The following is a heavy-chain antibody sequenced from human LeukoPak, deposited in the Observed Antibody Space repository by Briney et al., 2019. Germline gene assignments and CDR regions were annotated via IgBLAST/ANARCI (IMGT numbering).Heavy chain of an antibody. D-gene: IGHD1-26*01. CDR2: VSFDGRNK. CDR3: VRIVGHTTTDF. Sequence: GSLRLSCEASGFSLSSYAFHWVRQAPGKGLEWVSFVSFDGRNKNYADSVRGRFTISRDNSKNTLHLQMNSVTYEDTAVYFCVRIVGHTTTDFWGQGTIVTVSS. CDR1: GFSLSSYA. V-gene: IGHV3-30-3*01. J-gene: IGHJ4*02.